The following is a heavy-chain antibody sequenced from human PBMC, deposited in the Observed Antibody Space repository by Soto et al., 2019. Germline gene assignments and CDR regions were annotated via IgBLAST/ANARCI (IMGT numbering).Heavy chain of an antibody. CDR2: IIPIFGTT. V-gene: IGHV1-69*13. J-gene: IGHJ2*01. D-gene: IGHD2-15*01. Sequence: VASVKVSCKASGGTFSSYAISWVRQAPGQGLEWMGGIIPIFGTTNYAQKFQGRVTITADESTSTAYMELSSLRSEDTALYYCARVVTVVKSFHYWYFDLWGRGTLVTVSS. CDR1: GGTFSSYA. CDR3: ARVVTVVKSFHYWYFDL.